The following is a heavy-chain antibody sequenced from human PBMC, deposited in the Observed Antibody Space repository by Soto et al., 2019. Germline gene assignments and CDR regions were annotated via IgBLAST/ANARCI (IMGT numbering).Heavy chain of an antibody. CDR3: AKDRSRIAVAAPFDH. CDR1: GFTFSSYG. V-gene: IGHV3-30*18. Sequence: QVQLVESGGGVVQPGRSLRLSCAASGFTFSSYGMHWVRQAPGKGLEWVAVISYDGSNKYYADSVKGRFTISRDNSKNTLYLQMNSLRAEDTDVYYCAKDRSRIAVAAPFDHWGQGTLVTVSS. CDR2: ISYDGSNK. D-gene: IGHD6-19*01. J-gene: IGHJ4*02.